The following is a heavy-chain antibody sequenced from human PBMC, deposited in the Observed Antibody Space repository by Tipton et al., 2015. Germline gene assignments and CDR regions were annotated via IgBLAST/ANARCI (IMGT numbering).Heavy chain of an antibody. CDR2: IYYSGTV. Sequence: TLSLTCTVSGGSISGYHWSWIRQPPGKGLEWIGYIYYSGTVNYNPSLTSRVTISVDTSKNQFSLKLSSVTAADTAVYFCARTPLKDSGSYYYYGIDVWGQGTTVTVSS. CDR3: ARTPLKDSGSYYYYGIDV. J-gene: IGHJ6*02. CDR1: GGSISGYH. V-gene: IGHV4-59*01. D-gene: IGHD3-10*01.